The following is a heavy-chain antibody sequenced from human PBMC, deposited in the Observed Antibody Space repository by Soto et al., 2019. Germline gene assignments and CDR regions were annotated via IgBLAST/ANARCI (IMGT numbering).Heavy chain of an antibody. CDR1: GFTFSNAW. V-gene: IGHV3-15*01. Sequence: EVQLVESGGGLVKPGGSLRLSCAASGFTFSNAWMSWVRQAPGKGLEWVGRIKSKTDGGTTDYAAPVKGRFTISRDDSKNTLYLQMNSLKTEDTAVYYCTTRIVVVPAANSPGDYWGKGTLVTVSS. J-gene: IGHJ4*02. CDR2: IKSKTDGGTT. CDR3: TTRIVVVPAANSPGDY. D-gene: IGHD2-2*01.